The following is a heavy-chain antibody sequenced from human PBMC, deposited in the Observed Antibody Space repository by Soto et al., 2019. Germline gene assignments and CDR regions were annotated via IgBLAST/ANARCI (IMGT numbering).Heavy chain of an antibody. CDR3: ARVRSSSINTVDY. J-gene: IGHJ4*02. Sequence: GGSLRLSCAASGFTFSSYWMSWVRQAPGKGLEGVANIKQDGSEKYYVDSVKGRFTISRDNAKNSLYLQMNSLRAEDTAVYYCARVRSSSINTVDYWGQGTLVTVSS. CDR2: IKQDGSEK. D-gene: IGHD6-13*01. CDR1: GFTFSSYW. V-gene: IGHV3-7*01.